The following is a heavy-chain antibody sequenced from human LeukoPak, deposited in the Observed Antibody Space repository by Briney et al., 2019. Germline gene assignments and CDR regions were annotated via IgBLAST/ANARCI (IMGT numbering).Heavy chain of an antibody. J-gene: IGHJ4*02. Sequence: QTGGSLRLSCAASGFTFGSYAMNWVRQAPGKGLEWVSGISDNGGSTHYADSVKGRFTISRDNSRNTLYLQMNNLRAEDTAVYYCAKDRVVRLPATMAFWGQGTLVTVFS. D-gene: IGHD2-2*01. CDR3: AKDRVVRLPATMAF. CDR2: ISDNGGST. V-gene: IGHV3-23*01. CDR1: GFTFGSYA.